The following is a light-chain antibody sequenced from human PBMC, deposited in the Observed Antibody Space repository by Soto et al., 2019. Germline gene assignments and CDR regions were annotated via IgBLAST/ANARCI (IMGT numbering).Light chain of an antibody. CDR2: DDR. Sequence: SYELTQTPSESVAPGQTARLTCGGYDIESISVHWYQQKPGQAPVLVVFDDRDRPSGIPDRFSGPNSGNTATLTISRVEAGDEADYYCSSYAGSNNFVFGSGTKVTVL. CDR3: SSYAGSNNFV. CDR1: DIESIS. J-gene: IGLJ1*01. V-gene: IGLV3-21*02.